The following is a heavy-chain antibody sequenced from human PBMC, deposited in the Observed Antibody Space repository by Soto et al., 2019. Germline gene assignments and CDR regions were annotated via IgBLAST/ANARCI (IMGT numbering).Heavy chain of an antibody. CDR1: GFTFSRYG. J-gene: IGHJ4*02. V-gene: IGHV3-33*01. CDR2: IWTDGSYE. D-gene: IGHD3-22*01. Sequence: VQLVESGGGVAQPGGSLRLSCAASGFTFSRYGMHWVRQAPGKGLERVAVIWTDGSYEYYADSVMGRFTISRDNSNDTLYLQINTLRAEDAAVYYCARAGHDSSGYYNGGPDYWGPGTLVT. CDR3: ARAGHDSSGYYNGGPDY.